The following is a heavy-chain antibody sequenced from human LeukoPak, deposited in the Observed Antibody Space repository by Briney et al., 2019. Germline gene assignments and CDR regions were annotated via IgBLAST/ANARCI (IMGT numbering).Heavy chain of an antibody. CDR3: ARGRAGIAAAGFDY. V-gene: IGHV3-30-3*01. J-gene: IGHJ4*02. CDR2: ISFDGGNK. D-gene: IGHD6-13*01. CDR1: GSTFS. Sequence: PGGSLRLSCATSGSTFSMHWVRLAPGKGLDWVAVISFDGGNKFYADSVKGRFSISRDNSKNTLYLQMNSLGLDDTAVYFCARGRAGIAAAGFDYWGQGTLVTVSS.